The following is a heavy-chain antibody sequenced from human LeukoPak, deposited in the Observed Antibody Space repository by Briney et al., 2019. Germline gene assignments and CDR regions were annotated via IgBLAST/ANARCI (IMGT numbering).Heavy chain of an antibody. V-gene: IGHV4-34*01. D-gene: IGHD3-10*01. J-gene: IGHJ4*02. CDR1: GGSFSGYY. CDR3: ARFGNYYYGSGSYYIR. Sequence: KSSETLSLTCAVYGGSFSGYYWSWIRQPPGKGLEWIGEIYHSGSTNYNPSLKSRVTISVDKSKNQFSLKLSSVTAADTAVYYCARFGNYYYGSGSYYIRWGQGTLVTVSS. CDR2: IYHSGST.